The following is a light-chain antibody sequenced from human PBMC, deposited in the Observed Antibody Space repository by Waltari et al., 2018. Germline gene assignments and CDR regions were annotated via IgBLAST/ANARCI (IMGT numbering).Light chain of an antibody. J-gene: IGKJ1*01. Sequence: IVMTQSPGTLSVSPGQRASLSCRASETIYNFLAWYQQKPGQSPRLLIHGRSTRAAGVPARFTGSGSGADFNLTIDSLQSDDFALYFCQQYFNWPLTFGQGTKVEI. CDR2: GRS. CDR1: ETIYNF. CDR3: QQYFNWPLT. V-gene: IGKV3-15*01.